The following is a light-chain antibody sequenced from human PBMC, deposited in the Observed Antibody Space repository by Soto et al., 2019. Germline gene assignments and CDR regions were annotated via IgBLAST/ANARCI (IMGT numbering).Light chain of an antibody. Sequence: EMVLTQSPATLSLSPGERATLSCRASQSVSSYLAWYQQKPGQAPRLLIYDASNRATGIPARFSGSGSGTDFTLTISSLESEDFAVYYCQQRSNFITFGQGTRLEIK. V-gene: IGKV3-11*01. CDR1: QSVSSY. J-gene: IGKJ5*01. CDR3: QQRSNFIT. CDR2: DAS.